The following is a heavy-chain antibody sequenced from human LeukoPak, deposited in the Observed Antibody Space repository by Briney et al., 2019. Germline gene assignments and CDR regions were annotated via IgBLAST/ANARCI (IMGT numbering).Heavy chain of an antibody. CDR3: AKDPGSGSYYFDY. Sequence: PGGSLRLSCAASGFTFSSYGMHWVRQAPGKGLEWVAFIRYDGSNKYYADSVKGRFTISRDNSKNTLYLQMNSLRAEDTAVYYCAKDPGSGSYYFDYWGQGTLVTVPS. D-gene: IGHD3-10*01. CDR1: GFTFSSYG. J-gene: IGHJ4*02. V-gene: IGHV3-30*02. CDR2: IRYDGSNK.